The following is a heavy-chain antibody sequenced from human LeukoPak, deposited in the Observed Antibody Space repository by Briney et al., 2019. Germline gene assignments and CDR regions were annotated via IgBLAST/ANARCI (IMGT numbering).Heavy chain of an antibody. D-gene: IGHD2-21*02. V-gene: IGHV4-39*01. Sequence: PSETLSLTCTVSGDSISSSSYYWGWIRQPPGKGLEWIGKINYSGRTYYNPSLKSRVTISVDTSKDQFSLKLSSVTAADTAVYYCARNPSLHIVVVTAIDYWGLGTLVTVSS. CDR1: GDSISSSSYY. J-gene: IGHJ4*02. CDR2: INYSGRT. CDR3: ARNPSLHIVVVTAIDY.